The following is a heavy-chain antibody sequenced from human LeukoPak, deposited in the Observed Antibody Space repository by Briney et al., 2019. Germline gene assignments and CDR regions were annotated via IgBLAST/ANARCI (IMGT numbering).Heavy chain of an antibody. J-gene: IGHJ3*02. D-gene: IGHD2-8*01. CDR2: TYYRSKWSR. Sequence: SQTLSLTCAISGDSISGNRAAWNWLRQSPSRGLERLGRTYYRSKWSRDYGVSVKSRITINPDTSKNKFSLQLNSVTPEDTAIYYCARGFNEATPGAFDIWDQGTSVTVSS. CDR3: ARGFNEATPGAFDI. CDR1: GDSISGNRAA. V-gene: IGHV6-1*01.